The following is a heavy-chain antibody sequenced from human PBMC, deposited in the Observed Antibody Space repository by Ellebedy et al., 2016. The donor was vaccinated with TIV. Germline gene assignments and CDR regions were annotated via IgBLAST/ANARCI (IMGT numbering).Heavy chain of an antibody. CDR2: STGSGGDT. Sequence: GGSLRLSXAASGFTLSSYVMSWVRQAPGKGLEWVSASTGSGGDTYYADSVKGRFTISRDNSKNTLYLQMNSLRAEDTAVYYCGRAPTGSVDYWGQGTLVTVSS. D-gene: IGHD3-10*01. CDR1: GFTLSSYV. V-gene: IGHV3-23*01. J-gene: IGHJ4*02. CDR3: GRAPTGSVDY.